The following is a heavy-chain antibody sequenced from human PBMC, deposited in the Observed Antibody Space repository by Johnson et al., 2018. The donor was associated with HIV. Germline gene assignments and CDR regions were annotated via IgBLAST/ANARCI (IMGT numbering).Heavy chain of an antibody. Sequence: QEQLVESGGGLVKPGGSLRLSCAASGFIFSNAWMSWVRQAPGKGLEWVSYISSSGTTIYYTDSVKGRFTVSRDNAKNSLYLQLSSLRSEDTAVYYCARDSGVPGNDAFDIWGQGTMVTVSS. CDR2: ISSSGTTI. CDR1: GFIFSNAW. CDR3: ARDSGVPGNDAFDI. V-gene: IGHV3-11*04. D-gene: IGHD3-10*01. J-gene: IGHJ3*02.